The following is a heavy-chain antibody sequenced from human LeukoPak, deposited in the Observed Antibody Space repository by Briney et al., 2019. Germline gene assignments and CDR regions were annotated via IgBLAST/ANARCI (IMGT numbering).Heavy chain of an antibody. CDR1: GGTFSSYA. CDR3: ARGGPSNGYNLGDLDY. J-gene: IGHJ4*02. Sequence: ASVKVSCKASGGTFSSYAISWVRQAPGQGLEWMGRIIPIFGTANYAQKFQGRVTITTDESTSPAYMELSSLRSEDTAVYYCARGGPSNGYNLGDLDYWGQGTLVTVSS. D-gene: IGHD5-24*01. V-gene: IGHV1-69*05. CDR2: IIPIFGTA.